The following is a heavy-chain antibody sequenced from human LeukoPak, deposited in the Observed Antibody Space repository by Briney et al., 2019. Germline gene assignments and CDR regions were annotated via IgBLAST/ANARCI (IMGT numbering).Heavy chain of an antibody. D-gene: IGHD6-13*01. CDR1: GFTFSHYW. V-gene: IGHV3-7*01. J-gene: IGHJ4*02. Sequence: GGSLRLSCAASGFTFSHYWMTWVHQAPGKGLEWVANIKQDGSEKYYVDSVKGRFTISRDNAKNSLYLQMNSLRAEDTAVYFCASYRYSGSCYIYWGQGTLVTVSS. CDR3: ASYRYSGSCYIY. CDR2: IKQDGSEK.